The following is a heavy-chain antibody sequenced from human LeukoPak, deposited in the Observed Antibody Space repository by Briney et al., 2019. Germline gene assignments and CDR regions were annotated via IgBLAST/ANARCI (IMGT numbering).Heavy chain of an antibody. V-gene: IGHV4-59*12. Sequence: SETLSLTCTVSGGSISSYYWSWIRQPPGKGLEWIGEIYHSGSTNYNPSLKSRVTISVDKSKNQFSLKLSSVTAADTAVYYCARDTSGSYYWGQGTLVTVSS. CDR3: ARDTSGSYY. D-gene: IGHD1-26*01. J-gene: IGHJ4*02. CDR1: GGSISSYY. CDR2: IYHSGST.